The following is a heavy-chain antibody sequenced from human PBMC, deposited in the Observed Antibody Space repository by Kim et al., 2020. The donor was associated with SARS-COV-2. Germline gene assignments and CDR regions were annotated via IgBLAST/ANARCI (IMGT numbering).Heavy chain of an antibody. Sequence: GGSLRLSCAASGFTFSSYAMSWVRQAPGKGLEWVSAISGSGGSTYYADSVKGRFTISRDNSKNTLYLQMNSLRAEDTAVYYCAKEVPIAARPGDAFDIWGQGTMVTVSS. CDR2: ISGSGGST. CDR3: AKEVPIAARPGDAFDI. J-gene: IGHJ3*02. D-gene: IGHD6-6*01. CDR1: GFTFSSYA. V-gene: IGHV3-23*01.